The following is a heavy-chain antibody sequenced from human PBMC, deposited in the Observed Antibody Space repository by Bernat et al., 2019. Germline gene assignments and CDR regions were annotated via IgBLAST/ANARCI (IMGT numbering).Heavy chain of an antibody. J-gene: IGHJ1*01. CDR2: ISGSGDST. CDR3: ARGGDYFASSGRNLEDFQH. Sequence: EVQLLESGGGLVQPGGYLRLSCAASGFTFSSYAVSWVRQAPGKGLEWVSAISGSGDSTYYADSVKGRFTISRDNSKNTLSLQMNSLRAEDTAVYYCARGGDYFASSGRNLEDFQHWGQGSLVTVSS. D-gene: IGHD3-22*01. CDR1: GFTFSSYA. V-gene: IGHV3-23*01.